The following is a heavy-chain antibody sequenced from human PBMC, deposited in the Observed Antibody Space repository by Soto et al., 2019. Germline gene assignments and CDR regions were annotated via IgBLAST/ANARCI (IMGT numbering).Heavy chain of an antibody. Sequence: SETLSLTCAVYGGSFSCYYWSWIRQPPGKGLEWIGEINHSGSTNYNPSLKSRVTISVDTSKNQFSLKLSSVTAADTAVYYCARGIAARLNYYYYYMDVWGKGTTVTVSS. J-gene: IGHJ6*03. CDR2: INHSGST. D-gene: IGHD6-6*01. V-gene: IGHV4-34*01. CDR1: GGSFSCYY. CDR3: ARGIAARLNYYYYYMDV.